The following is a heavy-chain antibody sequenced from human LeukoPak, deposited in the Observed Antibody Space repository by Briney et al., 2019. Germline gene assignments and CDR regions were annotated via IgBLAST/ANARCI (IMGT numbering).Heavy chain of an antibody. CDR2: ISGSGVNT. CDR3: AKVVGYYDSSGYLDY. Sequence: PGGSLRLSCAASGFTFSNYAMSWVRQASGKGLEWVSTISGSGVNTYYADSVKGRFTISRDNSKNTLYLQMNSLRAEDTAVYYCAKVVGYYDSSGYLDYWGQGTLVTVSS. D-gene: IGHD3-22*01. V-gene: IGHV3-23*01. J-gene: IGHJ4*02. CDR1: GFTFSNYA.